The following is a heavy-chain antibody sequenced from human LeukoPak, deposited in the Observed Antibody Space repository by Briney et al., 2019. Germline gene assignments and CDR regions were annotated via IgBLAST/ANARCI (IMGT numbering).Heavy chain of an antibody. V-gene: IGHV4-4*07. Sequence: SETLSLTCTVSGGSISSYYWSWIRQPAGKGLEWIGRIYTSGSTNYNPSLKSRVTMSVDTSKNQFSLKLSSVTAADTAVYYCARVRITMVRGVITDYYYYYMDVWGKGTTVTVSS. CDR1: GGSISSYY. J-gene: IGHJ6*03. D-gene: IGHD3-10*01. CDR3: ARVRITMVRGVITDYYYYYMDV. CDR2: IYTSGST.